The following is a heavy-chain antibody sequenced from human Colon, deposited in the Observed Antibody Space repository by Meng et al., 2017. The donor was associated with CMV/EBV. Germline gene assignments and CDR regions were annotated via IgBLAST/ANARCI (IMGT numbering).Heavy chain of an antibody. Sequence: GESLKISCAASGFTFSDYNMDWVRQAPGKGLEWVATITTTGLYIHYADSVKGRFTISRDNAKNSLYLQMDSLRADDTAVYYCARDQSKGPTNWNYDYYFDYWGQGTLVTVSS. J-gene: IGHJ4*02. CDR2: ITTTGLYI. CDR1: GFTFSDYN. V-gene: IGHV3-21*01. D-gene: IGHD1-7*01. CDR3: ARDQSKGPTNWNYDYYFDY.